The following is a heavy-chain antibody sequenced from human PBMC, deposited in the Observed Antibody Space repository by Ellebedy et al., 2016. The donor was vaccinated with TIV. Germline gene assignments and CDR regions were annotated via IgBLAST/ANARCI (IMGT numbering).Heavy chain of an antibody. D-gene: IGHD3-10*01. J-gene: IGHJ4*02. CDR1: GFNFSTNA. CDR2: VDSNGGTT. V-gene: IGHV3-64D*06. Sequence: GGSLRLXXSASGFNFSTNAMHWVRQARGRGLEFVSAVDSNGGTTYYADSAKGRFTISRDNFKNTLYLQMSSLRPEDTAIYYCLRLGFGEFGVYWGQGTLVTVSS. CDR3: LRLGFGEFGVY.